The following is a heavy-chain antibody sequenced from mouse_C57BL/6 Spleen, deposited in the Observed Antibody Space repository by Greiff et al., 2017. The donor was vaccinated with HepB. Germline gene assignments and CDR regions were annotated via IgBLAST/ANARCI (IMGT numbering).Heavy chain of an antibody. CDR1: GYTFTSYW. J-gene: IGHJ4*01. CDR2: IHPNSGST. Sequence: QVQLKQPGAELVKPGASVKLSCKASGYTFTSYWMHWVKQRPGQGLEWIGMIHPNSGSTNYNEKFKSKATLTVDKSSSTAYMQLSSLTSEDSAVYYCARYPDYYAMDYWGQGTSVTVAS. CDR3: ARYPDYYAMDY. V-gene: IGHV1-64*01.